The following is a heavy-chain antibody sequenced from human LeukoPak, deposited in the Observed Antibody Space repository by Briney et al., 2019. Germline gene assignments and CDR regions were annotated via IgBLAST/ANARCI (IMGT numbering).Heavy chain of an antibody. CDR2: INSDGSVT. D-gene: IGHD4-11*01. Sequence: GGSLRLSCAASGFTFSAYWMKWVRHVPGKGLVWVSHINSDGSVTNYADSVQGRFTISRDNAKNTLYLQVNSLRAEDTAVYYCARRWQSNQGDAFDFWGQGTMVTVSS. V-gene: IGHV3-74*01. J-gene: IGHJ3*01. CDR1: GFTFSAYW. CDR3: ARRWQSNQGDAFDF.